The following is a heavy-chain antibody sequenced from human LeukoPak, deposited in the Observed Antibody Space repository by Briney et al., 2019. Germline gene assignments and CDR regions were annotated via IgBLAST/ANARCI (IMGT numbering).Heavy chain of an antibody. D-gene: IGHD3-10*01. CDR1: GFTFSSYG. CDR3: ARRIAMVRGVTYYFDY. J-gene: IGHJ4*02. CDR2: IWYDGSNK. Sequence: GRSLRLSCAASGFTFSSYGMHWVRQAPGKGLEWVAVIWYDGSNKYYADSVKGRFTISRDNSKNTLYLQMNSLRAEDTAVYYCARRIAMVRGVTYYFDYWGQGTLVTVSS. V-gene: IGHV3-33*01.